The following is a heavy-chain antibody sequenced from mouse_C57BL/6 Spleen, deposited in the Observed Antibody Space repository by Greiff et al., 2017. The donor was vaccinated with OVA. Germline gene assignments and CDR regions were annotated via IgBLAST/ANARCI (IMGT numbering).Heavy chain of an antibody. CDR1: GFTFSSYA. J-gene: IGHJ4*01. Sequence: EVQLVESGGGLVKPGGSLKLSCAASGFTFSSYAMSWVRQTPEKRLEWVATISDGGSYTYYPDNVKGRFTISRDNAKNNLYLQMSHLKSEDTAMYYCARDRPYPSYAMDYWGQGTSVTVSS. V-gene: IGHV5-4*01. CDR3: ARDRPYPSYAMDY. CDR2: ISDGGSYT.